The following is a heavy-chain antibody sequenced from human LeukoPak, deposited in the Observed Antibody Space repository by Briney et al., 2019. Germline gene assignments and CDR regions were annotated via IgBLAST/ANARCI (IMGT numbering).Heavy chain of an antibody. CDR2: IKEDGSEK. CDR1: GFTFSNYW. V-gene: IGHV3-7*01. Sequence: GGSLRLSCAASGFTFSNYWMSWVRQAPGKGLEWVANIKEDGSEKYYVDSVKGRFTISRDNAKKSLYLQMNSLRAEDTAVYYCARDGDGDYVFSYYFDYWGQGTLVTVSS. CDR3: ARDGDGDYVFSYYFDY. J-gene: IGHJ4*02. D-gene: IGHD4-17*01.